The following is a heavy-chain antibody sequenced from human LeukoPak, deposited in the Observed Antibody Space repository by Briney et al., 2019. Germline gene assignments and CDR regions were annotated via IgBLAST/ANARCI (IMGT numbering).Heavy chain of an antibody. Sequence: ASVKVSCKASGYTFTSYYMHWLRQAPGQGLEWMGIINPSGGSTSYAQKFQGRVTMTRDTSTSTVYMELSSLRSEDTAVYYCARVLGATTGPSYFDLWGRGTLVTVSS. CDR2: INPSGGST. CDR3: ARVLGATTGPSYFDL. D-gene: IGHD1-26*01. V-gene: IGHV1-46*01. CDR1: GYTFTSYY. J-gene: IGHJ2*01.